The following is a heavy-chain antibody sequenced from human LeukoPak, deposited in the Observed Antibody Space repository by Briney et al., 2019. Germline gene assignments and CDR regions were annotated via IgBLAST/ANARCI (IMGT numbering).Heavy chain of an antibody. J-gene: IGHJ6*02. CDR1: GYTFTRYD. CDR2: MNPNSAKK. V-gene: IGHV1-8*01. Sequence: GASVKVCCKASGYTFTRYDINWVRPATAQRLEWMGGMNPNSAKKGNAQKFEGRVSMTRNTSISTAYMELSSLRSEDTAVYYCARLASSSWPRYYYYGMDVWGQGTTVTVSS. D-gene: IGHD6-13*01. CDR3: ARLASSSWPRYYYYGMDV.